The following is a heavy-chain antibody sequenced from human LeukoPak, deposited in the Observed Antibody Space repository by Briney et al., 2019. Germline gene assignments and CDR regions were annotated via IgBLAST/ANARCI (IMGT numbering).Heavy chain of an antibody. J-gene: IGHJ4*02. CDR3: ASHVTVTTGPFDY. Sequence: GGSLRLSCAASGFTFSSYGMSWVRQAPGKGLEWVSVISGSGGTTYYADSVKGRFTISRDNSKNTLYLQMNSLRAEDTAVYYCASHVTVTTGPFDYWGQGTLVTVSS. D-gene: IGHD4-17*01. V-gene: IGHV3-23*01. CDR2: ISGSGGTT. CDR1: GFTFSSYG.